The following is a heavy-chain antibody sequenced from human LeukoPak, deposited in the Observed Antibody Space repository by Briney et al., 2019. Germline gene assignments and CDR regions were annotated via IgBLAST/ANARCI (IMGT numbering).Heavy chain of an antibody. CDR2: IFPADSDI. CDR3: ARHPSVVTPYYFDS. D-gene: IGHD2-21*02. CDR1: GYSFSSHW. Sequence: GESLKISCKGSGYSFSSHWIGWVRQMPGKGLEWMGVIFPADSDIKYSPSFQGQVTISVDESISTAYLQWSSLKASDTAMYYCARHPSVVTPYYFDSWGQGTLVTVSS. V-gene: IGHV5-51*01. J-gene: IGHJ4*02.